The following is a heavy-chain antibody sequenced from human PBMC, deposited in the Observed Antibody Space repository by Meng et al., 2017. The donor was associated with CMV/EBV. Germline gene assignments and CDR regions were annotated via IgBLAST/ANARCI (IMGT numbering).Heavy chain of an antibody. CDR1: GGTFSSYA. CDR2: IIPILGIA. V-gene: IGHV1-69*10. CDR3: ARGTTVAFDI. D-gene: IGHD4-17*01. J-gene: IGHJ3*02. Sequence: SVKVSCKASGGTFSSYAISWVRQAPGQGLEWMGGIIPILGIANYAQKFQGRVTITADKSTSTAYMELSSLRSDDTAVYYCARGTTVAFDIWGQGTMVTVSS.